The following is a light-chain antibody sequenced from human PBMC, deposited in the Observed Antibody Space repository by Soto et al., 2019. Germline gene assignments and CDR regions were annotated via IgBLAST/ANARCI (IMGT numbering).Light chain of an antibody. J-gene: IGKJ5*01. Sequence: EIVLTQSPGTLSLSPGERATLSCRASQSVSNFLAWYQQRPGQAPRLLIYGASSRATGVPDRFSGSGSGTDFTLTISRLEPEDFAVYYCQQYDTSPIAFDQGTRLEIK. CDR3: QQYDTSPIA. CDR1: QSVSNF. V-gene: IGKV3-20*01. CDR2: GAS.